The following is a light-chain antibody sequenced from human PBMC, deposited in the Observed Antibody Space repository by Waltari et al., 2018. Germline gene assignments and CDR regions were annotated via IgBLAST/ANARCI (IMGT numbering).Light chain of an antibody. CDR2: DVN. V-gene: IGLV2-14*03. CDR3: MSYTTSTTVI. Sequence: QSALTQPASVSGSPGQSITISCTGTSSDIGAYYYFSWYQQCPGKAPELISYDVNSRPSGVSSRFSGSKSGTTASLTISGLQFEDEADYYCMSYTTSTTVIFGGGTKLTVL. CDR1: SSDIGAYYY. J-gene: IGLJ2*01.